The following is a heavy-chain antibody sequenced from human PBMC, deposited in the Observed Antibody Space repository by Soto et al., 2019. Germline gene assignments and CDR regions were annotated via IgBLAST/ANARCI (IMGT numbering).Heavy chain of an antibody. V-gene: IGHV3-53*01. CDR2: IYSGGRT. CDR1: GFTVSSNY. Sequence: GSLRLSCAASGFTVSSNYMSWVRQAPGKGLEWVSVIYSGGRTYYADSVKGRFTISRDNFKNTLYLQMNSLRAEDTAVYYCARGYSYTQPVFDYWGLGTLVTVSS. J-gene: IGHJ4*02. CDR3: ARGYSYTQPVFDY. D-gene: IGHD5-18*01.